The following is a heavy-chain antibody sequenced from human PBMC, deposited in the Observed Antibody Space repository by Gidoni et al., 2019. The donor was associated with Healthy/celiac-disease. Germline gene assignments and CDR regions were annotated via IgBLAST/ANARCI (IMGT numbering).Heavy chain of an antibody. CDR2: SYPGDSDT. CDR1: GYSFTGYW. CDR3: ATHYGSGSFYFDY. V-gene: IGHV5-51*01. J-gene: IGHJ4*02. Sequence: VQLVQSGAEVKKRGESLKFSCEGSGYSFTGYWIGWVRQMPGKGLEWMGISYPGDSDTRYSPSFQGQVTISADKSISTAYLQWSSLKASDTAMYYCATHYGSGSFYFDYWGQGTLVTVSS. D-gene: IGHD3-10*01.